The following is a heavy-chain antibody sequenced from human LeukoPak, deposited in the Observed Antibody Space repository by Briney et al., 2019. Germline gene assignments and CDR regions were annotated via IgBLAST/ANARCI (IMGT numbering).Heavy chain of an antibody. CDR3: ARGRITAAGYYYYYGMDV. Sequence: PSETLSLTCAVSGGSISSSNWWSWVRQPPGKGLEWIGEIYHSGSTNYNPSLKSRVTISVDKSKNQFSLKLSSVTAADTAVYYCARGRITAAGYYYYYGMDVWGQGTTVTVSS. CDR2: IYHSGST. J-gene: IGHJ6*02. CDR1: GGSISSSNW. V-gene: IGHV4-4*02. D-gene: IGHD6-13*01.